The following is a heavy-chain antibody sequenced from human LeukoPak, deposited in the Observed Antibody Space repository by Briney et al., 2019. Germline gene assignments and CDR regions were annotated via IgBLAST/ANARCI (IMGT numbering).Heavy chain of an antibody. CDR3: AKDRGVVVVPAAIVWGAFDI. CDR2: ISYDGSNK. D-gene: IGHD2-2*01. J-gene: IGHJ3*02. Sequence: GGSLRLSCAASGFTFSNAWMSWVRQAPGKGLEWVAVISYDGSNKYYADSVKGRFTISRDNSKNTLYLQMNSLRAEDTAVYYCAKDRGVVVVPAAIVWGAFDIWGQGTMVTVSS. V-gene: IGHV3-30*18. CDR1: GFTFSNAW.